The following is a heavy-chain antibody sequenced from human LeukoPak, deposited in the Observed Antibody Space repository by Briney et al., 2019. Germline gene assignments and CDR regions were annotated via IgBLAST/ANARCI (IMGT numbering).Heavy chain of an antibody. CDR2: IYSGGST. V-gene: IGHV3-53*01. Sequence: GGSLRLSCAASGFTVSSNYMSWVRQAPGKGLEWVSVIYSGGSTYYADSVKGRFTIFRDNSKNTLYLQMNSLRAEDTAVYYCARMNSGSYFSLREGFDYWGQGTLVTVSS. D-gene: IGHD1-26*01. J-gene: IGHJ4*02. CDR1: GFTVSSNY. CDR3: ARMNSGSYFSLREGFDY.